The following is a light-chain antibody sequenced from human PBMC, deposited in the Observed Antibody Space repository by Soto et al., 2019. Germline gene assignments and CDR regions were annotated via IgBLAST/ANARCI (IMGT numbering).Light chain of an antibody. CDR1: QSVSRN. V-gene: IGKV3-15*01. J-gene: IGKJ4*01. CDR3: QQYIRWPLT. Sequence: EVVLTQSPATLSVSPGDRATLSCRASQSVSRNLAWYQQKPGQAPRLLIYGASTRATGVPARFSGSGSATEFTLSISSLQSEDVAVYYCQQYIRWPLTFGGGTKVEIK. CDR2: GAS.